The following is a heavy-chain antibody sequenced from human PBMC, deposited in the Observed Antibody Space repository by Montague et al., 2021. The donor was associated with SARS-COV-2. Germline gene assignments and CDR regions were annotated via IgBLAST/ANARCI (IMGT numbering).Heavy chain of an antibody. D-gene: IGHD5-12*01. V-gene: IGHV4-39*01. CDR3: ARHGDSGYEPDGFHI. Sequence: SETLSLTCTVSGGSISSRSYYWGWIRQSPGMGLEWIGSIHYSGSTFYNPSLKSRVTISVDTSKNRFSLRVSGVTAEDTTVYFCARHGDSGYEPDGFHIWGQGTRVTVSS. CDR2: IHYSGST. CDR1: GGSISSRSYY. J-gene: IGHJ3*02.